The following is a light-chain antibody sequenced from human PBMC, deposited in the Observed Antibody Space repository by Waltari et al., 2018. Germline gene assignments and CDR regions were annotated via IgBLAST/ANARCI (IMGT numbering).Light chain of an antibody. Sequence: DVVMTQSPLSLPATLGQPASISCRSRQSLVYSDGTTYLNCFQLRPGQPPRLLVYNVSNRDSGVPDRFSGSGSGTDFTLKISRVEAEDVGVYYCMHSVEWPWTVGQGTKVEVK. CDR1: QSLVYSDGTTY. J-gene: IGKJ1*01. CDR2: NVS. CDR3: MHSVEWPWT. V-gene: IGKV2-30*01.